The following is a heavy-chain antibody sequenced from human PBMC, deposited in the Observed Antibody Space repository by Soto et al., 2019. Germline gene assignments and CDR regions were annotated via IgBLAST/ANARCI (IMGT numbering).Heavy chain of an antibody. D-gene: IGHD2-15*01. CDR1: GGSISSGGYS. CDR3: ARVVGLYYYYGMDV. J-gene: IGHJ6*02. CDR2: IYHSGST. V-gene: IGHV4-30-2*01. Sequence: TLSLTCAVSGGSISSGGYSWSWIRQPPGKGLEWIGYIYHSGSTYYNPSLKSRVTISVDKSKNQFSLKLSSVTAADTAVYYCARVVGLYYYYGMDVWGQGTTVTVSS.